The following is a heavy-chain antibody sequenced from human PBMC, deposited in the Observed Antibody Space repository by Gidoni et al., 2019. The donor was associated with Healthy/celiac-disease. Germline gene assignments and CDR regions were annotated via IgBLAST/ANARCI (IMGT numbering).Heavy chain of an antibody. Sequence: QVQLQESGPGLVKPSQTLSLTCTVSGGSISSGSYYWSWIRQPAGKGLEWIGRSYTSGRTNYNPSLKSRVTISVDTSKNQFSLKLSSVTAADTAVYYCARDAYYDFWSYGMDVWGQGTTVTVSS. CDR2: SYTSGRT. D-gene: IGHD3-3*01. J-gene: IGHJ6*02. CDR1: GGSISSGSYY. V-gene: IGHV4-61*02. CDR3: ARDAYYDFWSYGMDV.